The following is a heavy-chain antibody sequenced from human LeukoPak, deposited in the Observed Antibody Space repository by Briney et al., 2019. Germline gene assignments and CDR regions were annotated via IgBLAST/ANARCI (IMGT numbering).Heavy chain of an antibody. CDR2: TYYRSKWSN. CDR1: GDSVSSITAA. V-gene: IGHV6-1*01. CDR3: ASAGYSTTWYSFFDS. Sequence: SQTLPLTCAISGDSVSSITAAWNWIRQSPSRGLEWLGRTYYRSKWSNDYAVSLRGRITINPDTSKNQFSLQLNSVTPEDTAVYYCASAGYSTTWYSFFDSWGQGTLVTVSS. D-gene: IGHD6-13*01. J-gene: IGHJ4*02.